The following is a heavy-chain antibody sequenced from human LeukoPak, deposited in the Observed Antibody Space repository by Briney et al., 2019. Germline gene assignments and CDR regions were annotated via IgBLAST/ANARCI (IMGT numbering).Heavy chain of an antibody. CDR2: IYYSGST. J-gene: IGHJ5*02. CDR3: ARDRGIGVVPAAIQRYNWFDP. D-gene: IGHD2-2*02. CDR1: GGSISSGDYY. Sequence: SETLSLTCTVSGGSISSGDYYWSWIRQPPGKGLEWIGYIYYSGSTYYNPSLKSRVTISVDTSKNQFSLKRSSVTAADTAVYYCARDRGIGVVPAAIQRYNWFDPWGQGTLVTVSS. V-gene: IGHV4-30-4*08.